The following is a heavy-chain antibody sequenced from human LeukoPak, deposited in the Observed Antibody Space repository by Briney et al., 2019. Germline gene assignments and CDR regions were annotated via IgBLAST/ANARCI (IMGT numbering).Heavy chain of an antibody. CDR3: AKASAASFNYYFDY. V-gene: IGHV3-23*01. CDR1: GFTFSSYA. J-gene: IGHJ4*02. Sequence: PGGSLRLSCAASGFTFSSYAMSWVRQAPGKGLEWVSATSGGGGSTYYADSVRGRFTISRDNSKNTLYLQMNSLGAEDTAVYYCAKASAASFNYYFDYWGQGTLVTVSS. D-gene: IGHD6-13*01. CDR2: TSGGGGST.